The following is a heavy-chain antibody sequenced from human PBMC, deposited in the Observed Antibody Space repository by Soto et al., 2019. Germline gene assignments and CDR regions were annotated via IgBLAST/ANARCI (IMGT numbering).Heavy chain of an antibody. CDR1: GDSVSSNTAA. J-gene: IGHJ4*02. D-gene: IGHD6-19*01. Sequence: SQTLSLTCAISGDSVSSNTAAWNWIRSSPSRGLEWLGRTYYRSNWRHDYAVSVKSRITVNPDTSKDHFSLQLNSVTPDDTAVYYCARGVAGTGFDLWGQGTLVTVSS. V-gene: IGHV6-1*01. CDR3: ARGVAGTGFDL. CDR2: TYYRSNWRH.